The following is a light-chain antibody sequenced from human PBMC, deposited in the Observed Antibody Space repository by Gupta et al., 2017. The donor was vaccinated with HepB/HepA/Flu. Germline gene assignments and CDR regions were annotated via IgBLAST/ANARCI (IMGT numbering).Light chain of an antibody. CDR2: DAS. Sequence: EIVLTQSPATLSLSPGERATLSCRASQSVSSYLAWYQQKPGQAPRLLIYDASNRDTCIPARFSGRGFWTDFPLTISSREPEDFAGYYCQQRSNWPLCNFGQGTKLEIK. CDR1: QSVSSY. J-gene: IGKJ2*04. V-gene: IGKV3-11*01. CDR3: QQRSNWPLCN.